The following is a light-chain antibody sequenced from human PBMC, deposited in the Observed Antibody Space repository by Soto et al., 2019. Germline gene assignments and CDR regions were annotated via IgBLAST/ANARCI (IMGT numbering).Light chain of an antibody. CDR2: AAS. Sequence: EIVLTQSPGTLSLSPGERATLSCRASQSVDSSYLAWYHQRPGQAPRLLIYAASIRATDFPARFSGSGSGTEFTLTISGLQSDDFAVYFCQQYNNWPPWTFGHGTKVDIK. V-gene: IGKV3-15*01. CDR3: QQYNNWPPWT. J-gene: IGKJ1*01. CDR1: QSVDSSY.